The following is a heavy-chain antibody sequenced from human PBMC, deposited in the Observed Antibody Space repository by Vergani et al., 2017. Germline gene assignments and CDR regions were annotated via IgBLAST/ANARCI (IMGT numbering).Heavy chain of an antibody. Sequence: VQLVESGGGVVQPGRSLRLSCAASGFTFSSYAMHWVRQAPGKGLEYVSAISSNGGSTYYANSVKGRFTISRDNSKNTLYLQMGSLRAEDMAVYYCARGSGYSYYYGMDVWGQGP. CDR1: GFTFSSYA. CDR3: ARGSGYSYYYGMDV. CDR2: ISSNGGST. V-gene: IGHV3-64*01. D-gene: IGHD3-10*01. J-gene: IGHJ6*02.